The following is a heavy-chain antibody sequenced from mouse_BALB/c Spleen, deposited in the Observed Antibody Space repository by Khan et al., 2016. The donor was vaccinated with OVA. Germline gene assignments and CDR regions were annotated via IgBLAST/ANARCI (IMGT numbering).Heavy chain of an antibody. CDR3: ARGTLDY. Sequence: VQLQQSGPELMKPGASVKISCKASGYSFSTYYMHWVQQSHGKSLEWIGYIDTFNGGNDYNQKFKGKATLTVDKSSSTAYMHLGSLTSEVSAVYYCARGTLDYWGQGTLVTVSA. CDR2: IDTFNGGN. CDR1: GYSFSTYY. D-gene: IGHD3-3*01. J-gene: IGHJ3*01. V-gene: IGHV1-34*01.